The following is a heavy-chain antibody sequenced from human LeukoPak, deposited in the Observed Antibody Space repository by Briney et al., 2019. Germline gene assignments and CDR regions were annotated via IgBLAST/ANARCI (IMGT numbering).Heavy chain of an antibody. V-gene: IGHV4-39*07. J-gene: IGHJ4*02. CDR2: IYYSGST. Sequence: SETLSLTCTVSGGSISSSSYYWGWIRQPPGKGLEWIGSIYYSGSTYYNPSLKSRVTISVDTSKNQFSLKLSSVAAADTAVYYCARVYSSSDFDYWGQGTLVTVSS. D-gene: IGHD6-13*01. CDR1: GGSISSSSYY. CDR3: ARVYSSSDFDY.